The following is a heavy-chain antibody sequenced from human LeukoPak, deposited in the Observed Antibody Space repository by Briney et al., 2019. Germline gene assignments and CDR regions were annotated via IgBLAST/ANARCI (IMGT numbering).Heavy chain of an antibody. CDR3: ADFAATGSGY. J-gene: IGHJ4*02. Sequence: PGGSLRLSCTASGFTFITYAMSWVRQAPGKGLEWVSSITGSGDTTYYADSVKGRFTISRDNSKNTLYLQMNSLRAEDSAVYYCADFAATGSGYWGQGTLVTVSS. CDR1: GFTFITYA. CDR2: ITGSGDTT. V-gene: IGHV3-23*01. D-gene: IGHD2-15*01.